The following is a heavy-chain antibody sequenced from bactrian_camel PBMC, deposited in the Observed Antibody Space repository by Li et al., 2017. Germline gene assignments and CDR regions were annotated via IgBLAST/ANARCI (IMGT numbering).Heavy chain of an antibody. CDR2: LDSDGRM. V-gene: IGHV3S53*01. D-gene: IGHD1*01. J-gene: IGHJ4*01. CDR3: AADTFVGVLRNSWRRLAPEDFAH. CDR1: APTYSINC. Sequence: HVQLVESGGGSVQAGGSLRLSCAASAPTYSINCMGWFRQGPGKEREGLAALDSDGRMQYSNSAKGRFTISKDKDKKILYLQMNNLKPEDTAMYYCAADTFVGVLRNSWRRLAPEDFAHWGQGTQVTVS.